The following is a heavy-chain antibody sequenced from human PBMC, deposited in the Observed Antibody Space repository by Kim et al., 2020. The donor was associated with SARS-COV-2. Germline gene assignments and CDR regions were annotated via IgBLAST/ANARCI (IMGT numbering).Heavy chain of an antibody. Sequence: ADSVKGRFTISRDNAKNSLYLQMNGLRAEDTAVYYCARVAYGSGSWYYFDYWGQGTLVTVSS. V-gene: IGHV3-11*05. J-gene: IGHJ4*02. D-gene: IGHD3-10*01. CDR3: ARVAYGSGSWYYFDY.